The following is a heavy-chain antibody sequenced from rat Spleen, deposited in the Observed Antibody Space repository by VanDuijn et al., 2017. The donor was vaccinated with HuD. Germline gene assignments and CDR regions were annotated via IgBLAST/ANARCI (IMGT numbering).Heavy chain of an antibody. Sequence: EVLLVESGGGLVQPGRSLKLSCTASGVTFSNSAMTWVRQAPTKGLEWVASISVGAGNTYYRDSVKGRFPNSRDNAKNTLYLQMDSLRSEDTATYYCARETGYNSYFDYWGQGVLVTVSS. V-gene: IGHV5S13*01. J-gene: IGHJ2*01. D-gene: IGHD1-4*01. CDR1: GVTFSNSA. CDR3: ARETGYNSYFDY. CDR2: ISVGAGNT.